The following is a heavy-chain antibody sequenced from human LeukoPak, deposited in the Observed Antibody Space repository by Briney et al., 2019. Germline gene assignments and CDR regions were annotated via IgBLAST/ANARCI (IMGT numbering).Heavy chain of an antibody. J-gene: IGHJ6*03. V-gene: IGHV4-38-2*02. CDR3: ARADSRITIFGVGQNYYYYYYMDV. D-gene: IGHD3-3*01. Sequence: SETLSPTCTVSGYSISSGYYWGWIRQPPGKGLEWIGSIYHSGSTYYNPSLKSRVTISVDTSKNQFSLKLSSVTAADTAVYYCARADSRITIFGVGQNYYYYYYMDVWGKGTTVTVSS. CDR1: GYSISSGYY. CDR2: IYHSGST.